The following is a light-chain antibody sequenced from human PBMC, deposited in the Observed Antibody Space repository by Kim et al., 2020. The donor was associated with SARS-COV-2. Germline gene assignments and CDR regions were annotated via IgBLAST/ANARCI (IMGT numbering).Light chain of an antibody. CDR2: GAS. Sequence: SAAERDTATLSCRASQSVTSNLAWYQQKPGQAPRLLIYGASTRATGIPARVSGSGSGTDFTLTISSLQSEDFALYFCQHYHNWPLTFGQGTKVEI. V-gene: IGKV3-15*01. CDR1: QSVTSN. CDR3: QHYHNWPLT. J-gene: IGKJ1*01.